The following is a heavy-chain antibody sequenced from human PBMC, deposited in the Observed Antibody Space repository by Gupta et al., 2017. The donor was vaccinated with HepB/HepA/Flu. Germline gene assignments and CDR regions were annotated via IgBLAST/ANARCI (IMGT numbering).Heavy chain of an antibody. J-gene: IGHJ4*02. V-gene: IGHV3-23*01. CDR2: INRDACNT. Sequence: EVQLLESAGGVLPPGGSLRLSCEASGFTLSTFDMHWVRKAPGKGLGWDAGINRDACNTHYADCVKRLFTISRDNSMNTLSLQMTSLRVEDTAVYYCAKALASGCMFCFDSGGQGTLVTVS. CDR1: GFTLSTFD. CDR3: AKALASGCMFCFDS. D-gene: IGHD6-19*01.